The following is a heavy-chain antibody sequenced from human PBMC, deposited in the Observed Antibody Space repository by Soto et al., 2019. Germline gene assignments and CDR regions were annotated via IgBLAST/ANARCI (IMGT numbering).Heavy chain of an antibody. J-gene: IGHJ4*02. CDR2: INHSGST. CDR3: ARRDYYDSSWPFDY. D-gene: IGHD3-22*01. CDR1: GGSFSGYY. V-gene: IGHV4-34*01. Sequence: SETLSLTCAVYGGSFSGYYWSWIRQPPGKGLEWIGEINHSGSTNYNPSLKSRVTISVDTSKNQFSLKLSSVTAADTAVYYCARRDYYDSSWPFDYWGQGTLVTVSS.